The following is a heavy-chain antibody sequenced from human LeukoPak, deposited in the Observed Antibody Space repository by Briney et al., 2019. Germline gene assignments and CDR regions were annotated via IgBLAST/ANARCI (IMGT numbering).Heavy chain of an antibody. J-gene: IGHJ4*02. D-gene: IGHD6-19*01. CDR2: ISSSSSYI. CDR1: GFTFSSYS. V-gene: IGHV3-21*01. CDR3: ARDHMAIAVAGIDY. Sequence: KPGGSLRLSCAASGFTFSSYSMNWVRQAPGKGLEWVSSISSSSSYIYYADSVKGRFTISRDNAKNSLYLQMNSLRAEDAAVYYCARDHMAIAVAGIDYWGQGTLVTVSS.